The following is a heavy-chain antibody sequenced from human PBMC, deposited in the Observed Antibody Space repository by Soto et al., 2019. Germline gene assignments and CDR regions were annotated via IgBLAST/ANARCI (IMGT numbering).Heavy chain of an antibody. CDR3: ARDDLELERAPGIYYYGMDV. V-gene: IGHV1-69*13. CDR1: GGTFSSYS. J-gene: IGHJ6*02. Sequence: SVKVSCKASGGTFSSYSISWVRQAPGQGLEWMGGIIPIFGTANYAQKFQGRVTITADESTSTAYMELSSLRSEDTAVYYCARDDLELERAPGIYYYGMDVWGQGTTVTVSS. CDR2: IIPIFGTA. D-gene: IGHD1-1*01.